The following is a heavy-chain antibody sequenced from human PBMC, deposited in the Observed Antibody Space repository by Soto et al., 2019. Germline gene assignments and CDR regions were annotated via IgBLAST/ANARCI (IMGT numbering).Heavy chain of an antibody. J-gene: IGHJ4*02. D-gene: IGHD3-22*01. CDR1: GYSISSGYY. CDR3: ARVGVVVKTFDY. Sequence: SETLSLTCAVSGYSISSGYYWGWIRQPPGRGLEWIGSIYHSGSTYYNPSLKSRVTISVDTSKNQFSLKLSSVTAADTAVYYCARVGVVVKTFDYWGQGPLVTVSS. CDR2: IYHSGST. V-gene: IGHV4-38-2*01.